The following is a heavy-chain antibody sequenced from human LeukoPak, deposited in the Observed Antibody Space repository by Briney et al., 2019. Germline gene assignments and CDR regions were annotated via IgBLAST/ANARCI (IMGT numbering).Heavy chain of an antibody. V-gene: IGHV4-59*01. Sequence: EASETLSLTCSFSGGSISNYYWSWVRQPPGKGLEWIGYIYYSGSTDYNPSLKSRVTISIDTSKNHFSLRLSSVTAADTASYYCARGYAYGPNYYSDYWGQGTLVTVSS. CDR3: ARGYAYGPNYYSDY. J-gene: IGHJ4*02. CDR1: GGSISNYY. D-gene: IGHD5-18*01. CDR2: IYYSGST.